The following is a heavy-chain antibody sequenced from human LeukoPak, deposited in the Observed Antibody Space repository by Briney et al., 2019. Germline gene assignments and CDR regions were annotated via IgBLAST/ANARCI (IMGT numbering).Heavy chain of an antibody. V-gene: IGHV1-3*01. CDR1: GYTFTGYA. CDR3: ARSREEGEAAAGLNWFAP. J-gene: IGHJ5*02. D-gene: IGHD6-13*01. Sequence: ASVKVSCKASGYTFTGYAMHWVRQAPGQRLEWMGWINAGNGNTKYSQKFQGRVTITRDTSTSTAYMELSSMRSEGAAGYYWARSREEGEAAAGLNWFAPWGQGTLVTVSS. CDR2: INAGNGNT.